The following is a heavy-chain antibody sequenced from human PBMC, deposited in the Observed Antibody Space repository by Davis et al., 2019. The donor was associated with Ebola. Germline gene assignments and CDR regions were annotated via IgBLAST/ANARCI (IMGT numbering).Heavy chain of an antibody. V-gene: IGHV3-23*01. Sequence: VSLKISCAASGFTFRNFAMSWVRQAPGKGLEWVSAISGSGGSTYYADSVKGRFTISRDNSKNTLYLQMNSLRAEDTAVYYCAKQMTTVTDWGQGTLVTVSS. CDR3: AKQMTTVTD. J-gene: IGHJ4*02. D-gene: IGHD4-17*01. CDR1: GFTFRNFA. CDR2: ISGSGGST.